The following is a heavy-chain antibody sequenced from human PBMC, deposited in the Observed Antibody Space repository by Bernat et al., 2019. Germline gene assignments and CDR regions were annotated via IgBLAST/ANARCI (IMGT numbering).Heavy chain of an antibody. CDR1: GFTFSGYD. CDR3: AKAGQWLPRAYYYYSGMDV. CDR2: VSFDGSKK. V-gene: IGHV3-30*18. J-gene: IGHJ6*02. Sequence: QVQLVESGGGVVQPGRSLRLSCAASGFTFSGYDMHWVRQAPGKGLEWVAVVSFDGSKKYYADSVKGRFTISRDNSKNTLYLHMNSLRAEDTAVYYGAKAGQWLPRAYYYYSGMDVWGQGTTVTVSS. D-gene: IGHD6-19*01.